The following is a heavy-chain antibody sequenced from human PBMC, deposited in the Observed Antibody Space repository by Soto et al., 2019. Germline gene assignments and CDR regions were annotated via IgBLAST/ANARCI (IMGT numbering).Heavy chain of an antibody. Sequence: QVQLVESGGGVVQPGRSLRLSCAASGFTFSSYGMHWVRQAPGKGLEWVAVIWYDGSNKYYADSVKGRFTISRDNSKNKMYLQMNSLRDEDTAVYYRVRAQADFDYWGQGTLVTVSS. CDR2: IWYDGSNK. J-gene: IGHJ4*02. CDR1: GFTFSSYG. V-gene: IGHV3-33*01. CDR3: VRAQADFDY.